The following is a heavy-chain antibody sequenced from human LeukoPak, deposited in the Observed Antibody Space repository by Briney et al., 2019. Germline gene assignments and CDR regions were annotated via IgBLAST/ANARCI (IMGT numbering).Heavy chain of an antibody. D-gene: IGHD2-21*01. J-gene: IGHJ4*02. Sequence: QPGGSLRLSCAASGFSLSCCGMHWVRQAPGKGLEWVAFTRYDGGNEYYADSVKGRFTISRDNSKNTVYLQVNGLRAEDTAIYYCAKGGDDCIEYWGQGTLVTVSS. V-gene: IGHV3-30*02. CDR3: AKGGDDCIEY. CDR1: GFSLSCCG. CDR2: TRYDGGNE.